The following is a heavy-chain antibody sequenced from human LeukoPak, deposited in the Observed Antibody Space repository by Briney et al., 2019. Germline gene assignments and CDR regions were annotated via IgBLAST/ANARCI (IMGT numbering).Heavy chain of an antibody. D-gene: IGHD5-24*01. CDR2: ISYDGSNK. CDR1: GFTFSSYG. V-gene: IGHV3-30*03. Sequence: PGRSLRLSCAASGFTFSSYGMHWVRQAPGKGLEWVAVISYDGSNKYYADSVKGRFTISRDNSKNTLYLQMNSLRAEDTAVYYCAREADDGVYYFDYWGQGTLVTVSS. J-gene: IGHJ4*02. CDR3: AREADDGVYYFDY.